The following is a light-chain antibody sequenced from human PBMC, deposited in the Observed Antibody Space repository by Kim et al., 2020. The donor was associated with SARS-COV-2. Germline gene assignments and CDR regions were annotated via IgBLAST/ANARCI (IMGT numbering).Light chain of an antibody. CDR3: AAWDDSLSGWE. Sequence: ELTQPPSASGTPVQRVTISCSGSSSNIGSNYVYWYQQLPGTAPKLLIYRNNQRPSGVPDRFSGSKSGTSASLAISGLRSEDEADCYCAAWDDSLSGWEFGGGTQLTVL. J-gene: IGLJ3*02. CDR1: SSNIGSNY. CDR2: RNN. V-gene: IGLV1-47*01.